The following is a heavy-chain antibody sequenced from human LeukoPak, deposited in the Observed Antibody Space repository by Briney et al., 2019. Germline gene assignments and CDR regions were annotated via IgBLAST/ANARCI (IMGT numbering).Heavy chain of an antibody. V-gene: IGHV3-53*01. Sequence: PGGSLRLSCAASGFIVSSNYMSWVRQAPGQGLEWVSVIYSGGSTYYADSVKGRCTISRDNSKNTLYFQMNSLRAEDTAVYYCARLDDSSGYYYSRGYFQHWGQGTLVTVSS. CDR3: ARLDDSSGYYYSRGYFQH. CDR2: IYSGGST. J-gene: IGHJ1*01. CDR1: GFIVSSNY. D-gene: IGHD3-22*01.